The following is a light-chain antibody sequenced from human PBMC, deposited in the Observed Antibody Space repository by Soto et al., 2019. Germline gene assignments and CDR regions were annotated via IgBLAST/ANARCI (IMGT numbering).Light chain of an antibody. CDR1: QSVDSN. Sequence: EIVMTQSPATLSVSPGERATLSCRASQSVDSNLAWYQQKPGQAPRLLIYRASTRATAIPARFSGSGSGTEFTLTISGLQSEDFAVYYCQQYKNWPRTFGQGTRWISN. CDR2: RAS. J-gene: IGKJ1*01. V-gene: IGKV3-15*01. CDR3: QQYKNWPRT.